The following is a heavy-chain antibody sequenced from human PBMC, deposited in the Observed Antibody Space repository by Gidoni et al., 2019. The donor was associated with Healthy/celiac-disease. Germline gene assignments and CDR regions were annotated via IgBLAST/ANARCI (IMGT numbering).Heavy chain of an antibody. V-gene: IGHV3-21*01. CDR2: ISSSSSYI. D-gene: IGHD3-10*01. CDR1: GFTFSGYS. J-gene: IGHJ6*03. Sequence: EVQLVESGGGLVKPGGSLRLYWAASGFTFSGYSMNWVRQDPGKGLEWVSSISSSSSYIYYADSVKGRFTISRDNAKNSLYLQMNSLRAEDTAVYYCARPPDTMVRGVSGYMDVWGKGTTVTVSS. CDR3: ARPPDTMVRGVSGYMDV.